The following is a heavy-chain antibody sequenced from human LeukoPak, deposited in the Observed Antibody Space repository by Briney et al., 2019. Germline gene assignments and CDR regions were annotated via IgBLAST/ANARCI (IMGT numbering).Heavy chain of an antibody. CDR2: IDSSSSYI. J-gene: IGHJ4*02. Sequence: GGSLRLSCAASGFTFSSHAMNWVRQAPGKGLEWVSSIDSSSSYIYYADSVKGRFTISRANAKNSLFLQMNSLRAEDTAVYYCARGPHGGFVIIPTEFWGQGTLVTVSS. CDR3: ARGPHGGFVIIPTEF. V-gene: IGHV3-21*01. CDR1: GFTFSSHA. D-gene: IGHD3-3*01.